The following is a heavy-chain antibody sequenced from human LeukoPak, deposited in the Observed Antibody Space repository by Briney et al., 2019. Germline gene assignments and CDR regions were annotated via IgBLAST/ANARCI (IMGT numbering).Heavy chain of an antibody. Sequence: PSETLSLTCAVYGGSFSGYYWSWIRQPPGKGLEWIGEINHSGSTNYNPSLKSRVTISVDTSKNQFSLKLSSVTAADTAVYYCAAGSWYSYWGQGTLVTVSS. CDR2: INHSGST. V-gene: IGHV4-34*01. CDR1: GGSFSGYY. D-gene: IGHD6-13*01. J-gene: IGHJ4*02. CDR3: AAGSWYSY.